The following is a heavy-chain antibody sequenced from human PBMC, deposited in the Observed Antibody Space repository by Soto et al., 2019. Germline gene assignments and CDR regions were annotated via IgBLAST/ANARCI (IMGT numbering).Heavy chain of an antibody. CDR3: ARENSVQAWLHHFDH. V-gene: IGHV3-48*03. J-gene: IGHJ4*02. CDR1: GFSFSSFA. D-gene: IGHD5-18*01. CDR2: ISDDGASI. Sequence: WGSLRLSCEASGFSFSSFAINWCRHSPFRGLEWVSYISDDGASIYYADSLKGRFTISRDNAKNSLSLQMNNLRAEDTAVYYCARENSVQAWLHHFDHWGLGTLVTVSS.